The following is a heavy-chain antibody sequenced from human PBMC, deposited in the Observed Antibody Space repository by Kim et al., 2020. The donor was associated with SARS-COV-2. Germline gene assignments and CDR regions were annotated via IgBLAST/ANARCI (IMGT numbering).Heavy chain of an antibody. CDR2: IYTSGST. CDR1: GGSISSGSYY. Sequence: SETLSLTCTVSGGSISSGSYYWSWIRQPAGKGLEWIGRIYTSGSTNYNPSLKSRVTISVDTSKNQFSLKLSSVTATDTHVYYCARVYVHWFDRWGQGTLVTVSS. V-gene: IGHV4-61*02. CDR3: ARVYVHWFDR. J-gene: IGHJ5*02. D-gene: IGHD3-10*02.